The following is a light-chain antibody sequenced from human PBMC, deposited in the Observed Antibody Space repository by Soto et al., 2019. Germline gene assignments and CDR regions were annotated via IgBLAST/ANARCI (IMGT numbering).Light chain of an antibody. CDR2: GAS. CDR1: QSVSSSY. CDR3: QQYGSSPRT. V-gene: IGKV3-20*01. Sequence: EIVLTQSPGALSLSPGERATLSCGAGQSVSSSYLAWYQQKPGQAPRLLIYGASTRATGIPDRFSGSGSGTDFTLTISRLEPEDFAAYYCQQYGSSPRTFGQGTKVEIE. J-gene: IGKJ1*01.